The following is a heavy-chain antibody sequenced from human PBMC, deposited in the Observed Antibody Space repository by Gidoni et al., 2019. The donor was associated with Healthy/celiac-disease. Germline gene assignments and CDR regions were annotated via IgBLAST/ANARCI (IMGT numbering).Heavy chain of an antibody. CDR2: MNPNSGNT. CDR1: GYTFTSYD. D-gene: IGHD6-13*01. Sequence: QVQLVQSGAEVKKPGASVKVSCTASGYTFTSYDINWVRQATGQGLEWMGWMNPNSGNTGYAQKFQGRVTMTRNTSISTVYMELSSLRSEDTAVYYCARGEYSSSWYGVSFDWFDPWGQGTLVTVSS. J-gene: IGHJ5*02. V-gene: IGHV1-8*01. CDR3: ARGEYSSSWYGVSFDWFDP.